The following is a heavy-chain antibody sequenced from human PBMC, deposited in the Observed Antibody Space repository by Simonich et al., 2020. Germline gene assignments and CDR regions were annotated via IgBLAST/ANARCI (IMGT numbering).Heavy chain of an antibody. D-gene: IGHD5-12*01. Sequence: QVQLQESGPGLVKPSEILSLTCTVSGGSISSYYWSWIRQPPGKGLEWIEYIYYSGGTNHNPSRKSRVTISVDTSKNQFSLKLSSVTAADTAVYYCARHDRWLQFYFDYWGQGTLVTVSS. J-gene: IGHJ4*02. CDR3: ARHDRWLQFYFDY. V-gene: IGHV4-59*08. CDR1: GGSISSYY. CDR2: IYYSGGT.